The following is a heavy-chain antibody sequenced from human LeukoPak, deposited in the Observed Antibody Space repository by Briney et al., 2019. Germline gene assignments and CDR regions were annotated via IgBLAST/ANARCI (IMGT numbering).Heavy chain of an antibody. D-gene: IGHD3-22*01. CDR1: GGSISSSSYY. CDR3: AREGSGYYSSFDY. CDR2: IYYSGST. Sequence: SETLSLTCTVSGGSISSSSYYWGWIRQPPGKGLEWIGYIYYSGSTNYNPSLKSRVTISVDTSKNQFSLKLSSVTAADTAVFYCAREGSGYYSSFDYWGQGTLVTVSS. V-gene: IGHV4-61*05. J-gene: IGHJ4*02.